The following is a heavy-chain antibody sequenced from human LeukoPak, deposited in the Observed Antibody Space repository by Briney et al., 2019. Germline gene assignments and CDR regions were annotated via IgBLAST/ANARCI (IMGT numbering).Heavy chain of an antibody. CDR1: EFSVGSNY. CDR2: INHSGST. CDR3: ARDRLQLQS. D-gene: IGHD5-24*01. Sequence: GSLRLSCAASEFSVGSNYMTWVRQPPGKGLEWIGEINHSGSTNYNPSLKSRVTISVDTSKNQFSLKLSSVTAADTAVYYCARDRLQLQSWGQGTLVTVSS. J-gene: IGHJ5*02. V-gene: IGHV4-34*01.